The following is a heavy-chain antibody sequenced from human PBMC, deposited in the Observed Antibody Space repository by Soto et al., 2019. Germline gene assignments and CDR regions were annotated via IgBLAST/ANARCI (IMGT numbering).Heavy chain of an antibody. V-gene: IGHV3-7*01. Sequence: GGSLRLSCAASGFTLSSYWMHWVRQPPGKGLEWVANIKYDGTEKYYVDSVKGRFTISRDTAQNSLYLQMNSLRAEDTAVYFCARAIGGGDAFWGQGTLVTVSS. J-gene: IGHJ4*02. D-gene: IGHD2-21*01. CDR2: IKYDGTEK. CDR3: ARAIGGGDAF. CDR1: GFTLSSYW.